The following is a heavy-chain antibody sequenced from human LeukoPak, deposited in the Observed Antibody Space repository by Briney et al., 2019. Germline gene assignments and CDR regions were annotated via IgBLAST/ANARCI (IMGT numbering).Heavy chain of an antibody. D-gene: IGHD1-26*01. Sequence: GGSLRLSCAASGFTFSSYAMSWVRQAPGKGLEWVSAISGSGGSTYYADSVKGRFTISRDNSKNTLYLQMNSLRAEDTAVYYCAKDRVDSGRQQCYFDYWGQGTLVTVSS. CDR1: GFTFSSYA. CDR3: AKDRVDSGRQQCYFDY. V-gene: IGHV3-23*01. CDR2: ISGSGGST. J-gene: IGHJ4*02.